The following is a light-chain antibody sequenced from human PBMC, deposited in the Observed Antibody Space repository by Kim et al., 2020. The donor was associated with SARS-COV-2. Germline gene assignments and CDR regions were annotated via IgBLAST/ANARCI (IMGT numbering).Light chain of an antibody. CDR2: AAS. Sequence: SVGDRVTITCRASQGITKSLAWYQQKPGKVPQLLIYAASALQSGVPSRFSGSGSGTDFTLTISSLQPEDVATYYCQKYNSAPRTFGQGTKVDIK. CDR3: QKYNSAPRT. J-gene: IGKJ1*01. V-gene: IGKV1-27*01. CDR1: QGITKS.